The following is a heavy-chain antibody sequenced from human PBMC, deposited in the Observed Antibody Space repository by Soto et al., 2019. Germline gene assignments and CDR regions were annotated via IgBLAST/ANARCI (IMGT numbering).Heavy chain of an antibody. V-gene: IGHV3-48*01. CDR1: GFTFSSYS. Sequence: EVQLVESAGGWVQPGGSLRLSCAASGFTFSSYSMNWVRQAPGKGLEWVSYISSSSSTIYYADSVKGRFTISRDNAKNSLYLQMNSLRAEDTAVYYCARGVQPYGSDYWGQGTLVTVSS. D-gene: IGHD3-10*01. J-gene: IGHJ4*02. CDR2: ISSSSSTI. CDR3: ARGVQPYGSDY.